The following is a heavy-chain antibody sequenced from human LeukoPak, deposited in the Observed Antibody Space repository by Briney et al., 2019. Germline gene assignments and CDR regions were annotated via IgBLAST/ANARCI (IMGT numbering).Heavy chain of an antibody. CDR2: IRSSSSYI. V-gene: IGHV3-21*01. J-gene: IGHJ4*02. CDR1: GFTFSSYG. D-gene: IGHD3-9*01. Sequence: GRSLRLSCAASGFTFSSYGMHWVRQAPGKGLEWVSSIRSSSSYIYYADSVKGRFTISRDNAKNSLYLQMNSLRAEDTAVYYCARVSYDILTGYSYIDYWGQGTLVTVSS. CDR3: ARVSYDILTGYSYIDY.